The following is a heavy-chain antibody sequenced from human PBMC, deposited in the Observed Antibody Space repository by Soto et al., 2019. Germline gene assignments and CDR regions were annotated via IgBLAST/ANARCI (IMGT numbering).Heavy chain of an antibody. V-gene: IGHV4-4*02. CDR1: GDSIDSRSW. Sequence: QVQLQESGPGLVRPSGTLSLTCAVSGDSIDSRSWWTWVRQSPGKGLEWIGEVYHSGSANYNPSLKDRVPMSVEKSKNHFSLNLTSVTAADTAIYYCTRGDAPTVTTINFFDPWGQGLLVTVSS. CDR2: VYHSGSA. CDR3: TRGDAPTVTTINFFDP. J-gene: IGHJ5*02. D-gene: IGHD4-17*01.